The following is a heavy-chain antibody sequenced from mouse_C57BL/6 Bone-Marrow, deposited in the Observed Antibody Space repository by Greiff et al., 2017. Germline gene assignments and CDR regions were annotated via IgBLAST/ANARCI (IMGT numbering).Heavy chain of an antibody. D-gene: IGHD4-1*01. V-gene: IGHV7-1*01. CDR3: ARDASWDGGFAY. Sequence: VMLVESGGGLVQSGRSLRLSCATSGFTFRDFYMEWVRQAPGKGLEWVAASRTKANDYTTEYSASVKGRFIVSRDTSHSILYLQMNALRAEDTAIYYCARDASWDGGFAYWGQGTLVTVSA. CDR2: SRTKANDYTT. J-gene: IGHJ3*01. CDR1: GFTFRDFY.